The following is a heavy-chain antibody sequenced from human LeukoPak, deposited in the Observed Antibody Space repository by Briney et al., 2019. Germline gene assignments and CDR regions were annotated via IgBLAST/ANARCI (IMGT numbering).Heavy chain of an antibody. CDR3: AREMGGGGSPGWFDP. D-gene: IGHD2-15*01. CDR2: INPNSGGT. J-gene: IGHJ5*02. Sequence: ASVKVSCKASGYTFTGYYMHWVRQAPGQGLEWMGWINPNSGGTNYAQKFQGRVTMTRNTSISTAYMELSSLRSEDTAVYYCAREMGGGGSPGWFDPWGQGTLVTVSS. V-gene: IGHV1-2*02. CDR1: GYTFTGYY.